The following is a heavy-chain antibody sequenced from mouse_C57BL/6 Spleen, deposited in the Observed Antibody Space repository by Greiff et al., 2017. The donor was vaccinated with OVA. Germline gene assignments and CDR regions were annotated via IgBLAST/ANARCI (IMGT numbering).Heavy chain of an antibody. D-gene: IGHD2-4*01. CDR1: GYAFSSSW. V-gene: IGHV1-82*01. CDR3: ARAVYDYDGP. Sequence: QVQLQQPGAELVKPGASVKLSCKASGYAFSSSWMNWVKQWPGKGLEWIGRIYPGDGDTNYNGKFKGKATLTADKSSSTAYMQLSSLTSEDSAVYFCARAVYDYDGPWGQGTLVTVSA. CDR2: IYPGDGDT. J-gene: IGHJ3*01.